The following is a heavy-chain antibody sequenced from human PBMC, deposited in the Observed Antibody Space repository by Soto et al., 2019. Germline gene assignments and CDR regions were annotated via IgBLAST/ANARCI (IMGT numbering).Heavy chain of an antibody. CDR1: GGSISRGGYY. J-gene: IGHJ4*02. CDR2: IYHTGST. Sequence: QVQLQESGPGLVKPSQTLSLTCTVSGGSISRGGYYWTWIRQHPEKGLEWIGYIYHTGSTYYNPSLKSRVTISVDTSKNPFSLNLNSVTAANTAVYYCARVNPQAQLYFDSWSQGTLVTVSS. D-gene: IGHD1-1*01. CDR3: ARVNPQAQLYFDS. V-gene: IGHV4-31*03.